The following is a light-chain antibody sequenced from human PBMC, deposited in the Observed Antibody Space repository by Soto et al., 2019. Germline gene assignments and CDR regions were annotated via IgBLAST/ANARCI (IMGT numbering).Light chain of an antibody. CDR1: QSVSYN. Sequence: EIVVTQSPATLSVSPGEGATLSCRVSQSVSYNVAWYQQRPGQAPRLLIYRASTRAPGIPARFSGTGSGTEFTLTITRLQSEDVAIYYCQQYNNWPPWTFGPGTKVEIK. V-gene: IGKV3-15*01. CDR2: RAS. J-gene: IGKJ1*01. CDR3: QQYNNWPPWT.